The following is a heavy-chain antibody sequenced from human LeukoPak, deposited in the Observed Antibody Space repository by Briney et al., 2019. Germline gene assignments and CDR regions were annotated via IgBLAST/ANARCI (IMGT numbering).Heavy chain of an antibody. CDR2: IYTSGST. J-gene: IGHJ3*02. D-gene: IGHD2-15*01. V-gene: IGHV4-4*07. Sequence: SETLSLTCTVSGGSISSYYWSWIRQPAGKGLEWIGRIYTSGSTNYNPSLKSRVTMSVDTSKNQFSLKLSSVTAADTAVYYCAREAVPLGYCSGGSCARGDAFDIWGQGTMLTVSS. CDR1: GGSISSYY. CDR3: AREAVPLGYCSGGSCARGDAFDI.